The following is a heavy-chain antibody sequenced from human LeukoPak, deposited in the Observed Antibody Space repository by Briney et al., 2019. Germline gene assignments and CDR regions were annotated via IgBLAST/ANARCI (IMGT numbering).Heavy chain of an antibody. CDR2: IDRSGST. Sequence: SETLSLTCAVYGGSFSGYYWSWIRQPPGKGLEWIGEIDRSGSTNYNPSLKSRVTISVDTSKNQLSLKLSSVTAADTAVYYCARVAYYYDSSGYYGAFDIWGQGTMVTVSS. CDR3: ARVAYYYDSSGYYGAFDI. CDR1: GGSFSGYY. D-gene: IGHD3-22*01. J-gene: IGHJ3*02. V-gene: IGHV4-34*01.